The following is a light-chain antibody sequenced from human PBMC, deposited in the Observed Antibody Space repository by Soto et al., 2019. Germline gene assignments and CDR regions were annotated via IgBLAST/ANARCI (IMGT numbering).Light chain of an antibody. Sequence: QSVLAHPPSAAVTPGHRVTISCSGSSSNIESNTVTWYQQLPGTAPKLVIYSNYDRPSGVPDRFSGSTSGTSASLVIRGLQSEDEADYYCAAWDDILNGYVFGGRTNVTVL. V-gene: IGLV1-44*01. CDR1: SSNIESNT. CDR3: AAWDDILNGYV. J-gene: IGLJ1*01. CDR2: SNY.